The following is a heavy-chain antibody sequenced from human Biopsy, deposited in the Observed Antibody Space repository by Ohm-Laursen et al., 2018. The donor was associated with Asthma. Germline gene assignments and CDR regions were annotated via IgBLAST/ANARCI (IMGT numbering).Heavy chain of an antibody. V-gene: IGHV3-23*01. D-gene: IGHD3-3*02. CDR3: ARTFHFWSPYHAEHYQL. CDR1: GFTFSSYA. Sequence: SLRLSCAASGFTFSSYAMSWVRQAPGKGLEWVSAISGSGGSTYYADSVKGQFTISRDNSKNTLYLQMNSLRAEDTAVYYCARTFHFWSPYHAEHYQLWGQGTLVTVSS. CDR2: ISGSGGST. J-gene: IGHJ1*01.